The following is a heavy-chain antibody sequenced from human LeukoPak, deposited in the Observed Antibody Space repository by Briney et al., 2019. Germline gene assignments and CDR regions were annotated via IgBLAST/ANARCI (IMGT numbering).Heavy chain of an antibody. J-gene: IGHJ4*02. CDR2: TIGSGGST. CDR3: ATAGCTDGICYLDY. Sequence: GGSLTLSCAGSGFTFSSYAMTWVRQAPGKGLEWVSGTIGSGGSTYYADSVNGRFTMSRDNSKNTLYLQMNSLRAEDTAVYYCATAGCTDGICYLDYWGQGTLVTVSS. D-gene: IGHD2-8*01. V-gene: IGHV3-23*01. CDR1: GFTFSSYA.